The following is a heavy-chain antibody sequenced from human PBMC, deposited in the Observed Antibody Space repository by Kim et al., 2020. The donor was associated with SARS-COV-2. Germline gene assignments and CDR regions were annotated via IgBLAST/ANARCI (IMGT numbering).Heavy chain of an antibody. D-gene: IGHD6-6*01. CDR3: ARRSIAARSPLDY. Sequence: YRQAFQGQVTISADKSISTAYLQWSSLKASDTAMYYCARRSIAARSPLDYWGQGTLVTVSS. J-gene: IGHJ4*02. V-gene: IGHV5-51*01.